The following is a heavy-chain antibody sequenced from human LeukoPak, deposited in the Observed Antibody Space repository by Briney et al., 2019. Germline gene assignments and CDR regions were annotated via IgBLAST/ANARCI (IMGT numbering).Heavy chain of an antibody. CDR1: GYSFASSW. CDR3: ARHGHCTNGVCYSNYYYHMDV. J-gene: IGHJ6*03. CDR2: IYPDDSDT. D-gene: IGHD2-8*01. V-gene: IGHV5-51*01. Sequence: GESLKISCKGSGYSFASSWIGWVRQMPGKGLEWMGMIYPDDSDTRYSPSFEGQITISVDKSISTAYLQWSSLKASDTAVYYCARHGHCTNGVCYSNYYYHMDVWGKGTTVTVSS.